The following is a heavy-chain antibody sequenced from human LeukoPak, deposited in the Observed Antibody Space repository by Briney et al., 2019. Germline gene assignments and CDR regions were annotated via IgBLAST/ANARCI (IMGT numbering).Heavy chain of an antibody. D-gene: IGHD3-22*01. CDR3: ARIPGYDSRGYYYFDY. V-gene: IGHV2-70*11. CDR1: GFSLRTTGMC. Sequence: SGPTLVKCTQTLTLTCTFSGFSLRTTGMCESWIRQPPGKALEWLARIDWDDDKYYSTSLRTRLTISKDASKNQVVLTMTNMDPVDTATYYCARIPGYDSRGYYYFDYWGQGNLVTVSS. J-gene: IGHJ4*02. CDR2: IDWDDDK.